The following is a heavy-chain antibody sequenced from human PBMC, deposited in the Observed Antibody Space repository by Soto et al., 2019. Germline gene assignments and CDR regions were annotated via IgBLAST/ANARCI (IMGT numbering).Heavy chain of an antibody. V-gene: IGHV3-30*18. J-gene: IGHJ6*02. D-gene: IGHD3-9*01. CDR1: GFTFSSYG. CDR3: VKDLTRVTPGNYYYGMDV. CDR2: ISYDGSNK. Sequence: GGSLRLSCAASGFTFSSYGMHWVRQAPGKGLEWVAVISYDGSNKYYADSVKGRFTISRDNSKNTLYLQMNSLRAEDTAVYYCVKDLTRVTPGNYYYGMDVWGQGTTVTVSS.